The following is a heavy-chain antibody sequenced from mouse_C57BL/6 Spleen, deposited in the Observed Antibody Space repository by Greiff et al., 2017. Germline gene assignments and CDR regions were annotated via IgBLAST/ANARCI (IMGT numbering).Heavy chain of an antibody. CDR1: GFNIKDDY. CDR3: TTFTTVVATRDY. CDR2: IDPENGDT. V-gene: IGHV14-4*01. J-gene: IGHJ2*01. D-gene: IGHD1-1*01. Sequence: EVQLQQSGAELVRPGASVKLSCTASGFNIKDDYMHWVKQRPEQGLEWIGWIDPENGDTEYASKFQGKATITADTSSNTAYLQLSSLTSVDTAVYYCTTFTTVVATRDYWGQGTTLTVSS.